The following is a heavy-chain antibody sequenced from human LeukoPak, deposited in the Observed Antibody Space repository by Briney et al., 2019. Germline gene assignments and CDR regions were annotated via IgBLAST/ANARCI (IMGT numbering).Heavy chain of an antibody. CDR3: AIRSYCSSTSCHDY. J-gene: IGHJ4*02. CDR1: DGSISSSSYY. CDR2: IYYSGST. V-gene: IGHV4-39*01. Sequence: PSETLSLTCTVSDGSISSSSYYWGWIRQPPGKGLEWIGSIYYSGSTYYNPSLKSRVTISVDTSKNQFSLKLSSVTAADTAVYYCAIRSYCSSTSCHDYWGQGTLVTVSP. D-gene: IGHD2-2*01.